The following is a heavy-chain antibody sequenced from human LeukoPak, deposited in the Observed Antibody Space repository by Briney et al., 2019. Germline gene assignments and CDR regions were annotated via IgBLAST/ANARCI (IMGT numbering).Heavy chain of an antibody. CDR2: IIPIFGTA. J-gene: IGHJ3*02. Sequence: GASVKVSCKASGGTFSSYAISWVRQAPGQGLEWMGGIIPIFGTANHAQKFQGRVTITADKSTSTAYMELSSLRSEDTAVYYCASTKTGYSSSWSPDDAFDIWGQGTMVTVSS. D-gene: IGHD6-13*01. CDR1: GGTFSSYA. V-gene: IGHV1-69*06. CDR3: ASTKTGYSSSWSPDDAFDI.